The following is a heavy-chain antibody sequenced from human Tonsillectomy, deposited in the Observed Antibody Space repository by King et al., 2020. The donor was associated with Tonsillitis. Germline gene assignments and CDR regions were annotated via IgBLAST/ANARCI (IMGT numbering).Heavy chain of an antibody. J-gene: IGHJ3*02. CDR2: INPNSGGT. CDR1: GYSFTDYY. CDR3: ARDIDPYYYGSSGYDEAFDI. D-gene: IGHD3-22*01. Sequence: QLVQSGAEVKKPGASVKVSCKASGYSFTDYYIHWVRQAPGQGLEWMGWINPNSGGTNYAQKFQGRVTMTRDMSISTAYMELRRLRSDDTAVYYCARDIDPYYYGSSGYDEAFDIWGQGTMATVSS. V-gene: IGHV1-2*02.